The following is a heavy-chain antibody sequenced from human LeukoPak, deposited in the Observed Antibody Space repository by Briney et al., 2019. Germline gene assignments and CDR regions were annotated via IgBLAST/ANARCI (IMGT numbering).Heavy chain of an antibody. V-gene: IGHV3-30*02. CDR3: AKDAMRYCSGGSCYLHY. CDR2: IWYDGSNK. J-gene: IGHJ4*02. CDR1: GFTFSSYG. Sequence: GGSLRLSCAASGFTFSSYGMPWVRQAPGKGLEWVAVIWYDGSNKYYADSVKGRFTISRDNSKNTLYLQMNSLRAEDTAVYYCAKDAMRYCSGGSCYLHYWGQGTLVTVSS. D-gene: IGHD2-15*01.